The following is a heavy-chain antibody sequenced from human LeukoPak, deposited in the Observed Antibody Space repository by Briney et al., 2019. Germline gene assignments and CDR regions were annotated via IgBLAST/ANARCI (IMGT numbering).Heavy chain of an antibody. D-gene: IGHD6-19*01. J-gene: IGHJ4*02. CDR1: GASISDFY. Sequence: PSETLSLTCTVSGASISDFYWSWVRQAPGKGLEWVSAISNSGGTTYYADSVKGRFTISRDNSKNTLYLQMNSLRAEDTAVYYCAKDSSRLGYSSGWYYFDFWGRGTLVTVSS. CDR2: ISNSGGTT. V-gene: IGHV3-23*01. CDR3: AKDSSRLGYSSGWYYFDF.